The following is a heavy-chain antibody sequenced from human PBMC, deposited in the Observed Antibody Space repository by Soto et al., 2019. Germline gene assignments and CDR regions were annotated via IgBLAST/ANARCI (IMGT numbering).Heavy chain of an antibody. CDR2: FDPEDGET. Sequence: ASVKVSCKVSGYTLTELSMHWVRQAPGKGLEWMGGFDPEDGETIYAQKFQGRVTMTEDTSTDTAYMELSSLRSEDTAVYYCATGQNPRYYDILTGYPLTPYYYYYMDVWGKGTTVTVSS. V-gene: IGHV1-24*01. CDR1: GYTLTELS. CDR3: ATGQNPRYYDILTGYPLTPYYYYYMDV. D-gene: IGHD3-9*01. J-gene: IGHJ6*03.